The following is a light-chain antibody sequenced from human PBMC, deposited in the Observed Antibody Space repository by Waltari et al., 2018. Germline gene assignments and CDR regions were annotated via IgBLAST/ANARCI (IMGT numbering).Light chain of an antibody. J-gene: IGKJ4*01. CDR3: QQATSLPLT. CDR2: GAS. V-gene: IGKV1-12*01. Sequence: DIQMTQSPSSVSASEGDRVTITCRASQAISGWLAWYQQKPGRAPKLLIYGASSLHSGVSSRFGGSGSGTDFTLTISSLQPEDFAIYYCQQATSLPLTFGGGTRVEIK. CDR1: QAISGW.